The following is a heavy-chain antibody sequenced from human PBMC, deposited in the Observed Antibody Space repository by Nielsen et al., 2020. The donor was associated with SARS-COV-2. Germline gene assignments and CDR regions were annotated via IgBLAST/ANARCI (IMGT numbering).Heavy chain of an antibody. CDR2: IKRDGSEK. D-gene: IGHD2-15*01. Sequence: GESLKISCAASGFTFSNYWMSWVRQAPGKGLEWVANIKRDGSEKYYVDSVKGRFTISRDNAKNSLYLQMNSLRAEDTAVYYGAREVAVLAGGFDPWGQGTLVTVSS. CDR3: AREVAVLAGGFDP. CDR1: GFTFSNYW. J-gene: IGHJ5*02. V-gene: IGHV3-7*03.